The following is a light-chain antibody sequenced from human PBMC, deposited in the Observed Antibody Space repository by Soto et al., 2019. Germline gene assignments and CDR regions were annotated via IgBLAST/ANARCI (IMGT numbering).Light chain of an antibody. CDR2: GAT. J-gene: IGKJ5*01. Sequence: EIVLTQSPGTLSLSPGERATLSCRASQNVNRSYLAWYQQKPGQAPRLLIYGATTRATGTPDRFSGSGSGTDFTLTISRLEPEDFAVYYCQQYKNWPLFGQGTRLEIK. CDR3: QQYKNWPL. CDR1: QNVNRSY. V-gene: IGKV3-20*01.